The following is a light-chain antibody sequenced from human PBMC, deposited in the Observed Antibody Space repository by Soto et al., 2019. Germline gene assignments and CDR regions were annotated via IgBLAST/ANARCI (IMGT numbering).Light chain of an antibody. V-gene: IGKV3D-20*02. Sequence: DILFTQSPVTLSSSLGERATLSCRASQSIKNNYFAWYQQKPGQAPRLLIYGASSRATGIPARFSGSGSGTDFTLTISSLQPEDFAVYYCQQRSNWPITFGQGTRLEIK. CDR1: QSIKNNY. CDR2: GAS. J-gene: IGKJ5*01. CDR3: QQRSNWPIT.